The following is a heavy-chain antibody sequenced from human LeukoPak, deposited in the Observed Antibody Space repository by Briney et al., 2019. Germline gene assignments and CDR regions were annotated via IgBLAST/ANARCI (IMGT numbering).Heavy chain of an antibody. J-gene: IGHJ6*02. D-gene: IGHD3-22*01. Sequence: ASVKVSCKASGYTFTSYYMHWVRKAPGQGLEWMGMINPSGGSTSYAQKFQGRVTMTWDTSASTVYMELSSLRSEDTAVYYCARWWDDGSGYSYYYGMDVWGQGTTVTVSS. CDR1: GYTFTSYY. V-gene: IGHV1-46*01. CDR3: ARWWDDGSGYSYYYGMDV. CDR2: INPSGGST.